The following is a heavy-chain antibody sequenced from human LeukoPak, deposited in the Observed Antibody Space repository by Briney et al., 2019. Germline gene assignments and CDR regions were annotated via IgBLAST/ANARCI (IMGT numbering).Heavy chain of an antibody. Sequence: SQTLSLTCTVSGGSISSGGYYWSWIRQHPGKGLEWIGYIYYSGSTYYNPSLKSRVTISVDTSKNQFSLKLSSVTAADTAVYYCARASIYYYYCGMDVWGQGTTVTVSS. CDR1: GGSISSGGYY. V-gene: IGHV4-31*03. CDR2: IYYSGST. D-gene: IGHD2-21*01. CDR3: ARASIYYYYCGMDV. J-gene: IGHJ6*02.